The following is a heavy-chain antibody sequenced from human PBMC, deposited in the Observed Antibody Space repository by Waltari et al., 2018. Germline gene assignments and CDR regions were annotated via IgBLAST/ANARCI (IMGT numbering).Heavy chain of an antibody. J-gene: IGHJ6*02. V-gene: IGHV3-23*01. D-gene: IGHD2-15*01. CDR2: ISGSGGST. CDR3: AKIGAYCSGGSCYSYYYYGMDV. Sequence: EVQLLESGGGLVQPGGSLRLSCAASGFTFSSYAMSWVRQAPGTGLDWVSAISGSGGSTYYADSVKGRFTISRDNSKNTLYLQMNSLRAEDTAVYYCAKIGAYCSGGSCYSYYYYGMDVWGQGTTVTVSS. CDR1: GFTFSSYA.